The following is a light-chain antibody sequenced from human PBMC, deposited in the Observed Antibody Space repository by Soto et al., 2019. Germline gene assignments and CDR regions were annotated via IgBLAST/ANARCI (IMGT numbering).Light chain of an antibody. V-gene: IGKV3-20*01. J-gene: IGKJ1*01. CDR3: QQYNTYPWT. CDR2: GAT. Sequence: EIVLTQSPGTLSLSPGERATLSCRASQSVSSTYLVWYQQKPGQAPRLLIYGATSRASGIPDRFSGSGSGTDFTLTISRLEPEDFATYYCQQYNTYPWTFGQGTKVEIK. CDR1: QSVSSTY.